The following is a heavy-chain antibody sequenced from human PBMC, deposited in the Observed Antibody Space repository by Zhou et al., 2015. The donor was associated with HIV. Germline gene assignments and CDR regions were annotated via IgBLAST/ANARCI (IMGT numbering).Heavy chain of an antibody. J-gene: IGHJ2*01. CDR2: INWKSGSV. D-gene: IGHD7-27*01. CDR1: GFAFDDYG. Sequence: EVQLVESGGGLVQPGGSLRLSCEGFGFAFDDYGMAWVRQVPGKGLEWVSGINWKSGSVGYADSVKGRFTISRDDSKSTLFLQMNSLRVEDTAVYYCANPWGANWYFDLWGRGTLVTVSS. CDR3: ANPWGANWYFDL. V-gene: IGHV3-20*04.